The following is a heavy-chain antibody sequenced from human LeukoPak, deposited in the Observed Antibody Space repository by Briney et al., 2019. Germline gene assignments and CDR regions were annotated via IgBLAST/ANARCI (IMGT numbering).Heavy chain of an antibody. CDR2: ISTYHGHT. CDR1: GYTFSIYG. J-gene: IGHJ3*02. D-gene: IGHD2-8*01. V-gene: IGHV1-18*01. CDR3: AKGRSCTNGVCYSWFPEI. Sequence: ASVKVSFKASGYTFSIYGISWVRQAPGQGPEWMGWISTYHGHTKYEQKVQGRVTLTTDTSTSTAYMELRSLRSDDTAVYYCAKGRSCTNGVCYSWFPEIWGQGTMVTVSS.